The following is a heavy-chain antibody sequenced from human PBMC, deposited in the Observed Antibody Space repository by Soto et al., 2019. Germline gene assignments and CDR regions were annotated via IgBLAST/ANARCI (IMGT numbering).Heavy chain of an antibody. CDR1: GFIFSDYY. Sequence: QEHLMESGGGLVKPGGSLRLSCPGSGFIFSDYYITGILRAPGKGLEWVSYINPLSSAIYYADSVKGRFTISRDNAKNSVYLQMNSLRAEDTAVYYCARRLQWQLRPLDSWGRGTLVTVSS. V-gene: IGHV3-11*01. CDR3: ARRLQWQLRPLDS. CDR2: INPLSSAI. D-gene: IGHD6-19*01. J-gene: IGHJ4*02.